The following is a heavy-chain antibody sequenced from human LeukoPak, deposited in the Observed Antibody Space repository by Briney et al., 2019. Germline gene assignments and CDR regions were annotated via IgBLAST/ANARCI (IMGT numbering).Heavy chain of an antibody. J-gene: IGHJ4*02. Sequence: SETLSLTCTVSGGSISSYYWSWIRQPPGKGLEWIGYIYYSGTTNYNPSLKSRVTMSVDTSKNQFSLKLSSVTAADTAVYYCARASSVGTPYFDYWGQGTLVTVSS. CDR3: ARASSVGTPYFDY. V-gene: IGHV4-59*12. CDR1: GGSISSYY. CDR2: IYYSGTT.